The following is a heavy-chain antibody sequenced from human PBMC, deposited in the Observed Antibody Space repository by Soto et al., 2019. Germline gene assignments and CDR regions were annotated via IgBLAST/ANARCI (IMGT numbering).Heavy chain of an antibody. CDR2: ISSSSTYI. D-gene: IGHD2-2*03. Sequence: GGSLKLSCAASGFTFSSYSMSCARQAPGKGLEWVSSISSSSTYIYYADSVKGRFTISRDNAKNSLYLQMNSLRAEDTAVYYCARDPGYCSSTSCYPYYYMEVWGKGTTVTVSS. V-gene: IGHV3-21*04. J-gene: IGHJ6*03. CDR1: GFTFSSYS. CDR3: ARDPGYCSSTSCYPYYYMEV.